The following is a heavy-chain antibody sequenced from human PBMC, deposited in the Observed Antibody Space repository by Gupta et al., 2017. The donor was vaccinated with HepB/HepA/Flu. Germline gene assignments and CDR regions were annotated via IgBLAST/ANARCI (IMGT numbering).Heavy chain of an antibody. V-gene: IGHV3-23*01. J-gene: IGHJ6*03. D-gene: IGHD3-3*02. CDR3: AKDLHFWSAMDV. CDR1: GFTVGGKG. Sequence: EVQLLASGVGLAQPGVSLRLPCAVSGFTVGGKGRAWVRQGPGKGPEWVAGIGSDLRTHDGDSVRGRFTVSRDIATNTVYLQMHRLRPEDTAIYYCAKDLHFWSAMDVWGKGTTVIVSS. CDR2: IGSDLRT.